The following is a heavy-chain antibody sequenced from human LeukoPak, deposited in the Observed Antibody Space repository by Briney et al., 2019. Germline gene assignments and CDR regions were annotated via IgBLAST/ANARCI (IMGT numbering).Heavy chain of an antibody. Sequence: SETLSITCTVSGGSISGYYWSWIRQPAGKGLEWIGHIYTSGSTNYNPSLKSRVTISVDKSKNQFSLKLTSVTAADTAVYYCARDAVGTTTHFDCWGQGTLVTVSS. J-gene: IGHJ4*02. D-gene: IGHD1-26*01. CDR3: ARDAVGTTTHFDC. CDR2: IYTSGST. CDR1: GGSISGYY. V-gene: IGHV4-4*07.